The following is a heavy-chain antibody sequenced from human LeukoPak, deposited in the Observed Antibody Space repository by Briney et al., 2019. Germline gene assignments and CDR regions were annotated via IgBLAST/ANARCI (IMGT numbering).Heavy chain of an antibody. D-gene: IGHD6-13*01. V-gene: IGHV4-39*01. CDR3: ARRNGHSWDVGNWFDP. J-gene: IGHJ5*02. Sequence: SETLSLTCGLSGASIISSSYYWAWIRQPPGMGLEWIGSIYYSGITYYNPSLKSRATVSVDTSKNQFSLHLISVTAADTAVYYCARRNGHSWDVGNWFDPWGQGTLVTVSS. CDR2: IYYSGIT. CDR1: GASIISSSYY.